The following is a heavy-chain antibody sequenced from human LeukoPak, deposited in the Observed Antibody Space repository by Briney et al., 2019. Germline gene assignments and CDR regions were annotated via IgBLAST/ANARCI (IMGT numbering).Heavy chain of an antibody. D-gene: IGHD3-9*01. Sequence: SETLSLTCTVSGGSISSGGHYWSWIRQHPGKGLEWIGYIYYTGSTYYNPSLKSRVTLSVDTSKNQFSLKLSSVTAADTAVYYCARGVYDWDYWGQGTLVIVSS. CDR2: IYYTGST. V-gene: IGHV4-31*03. CDR1: GGSISSGGHY. CDR3: ARGVYDWDY. J-gene: IGHJ4*02.